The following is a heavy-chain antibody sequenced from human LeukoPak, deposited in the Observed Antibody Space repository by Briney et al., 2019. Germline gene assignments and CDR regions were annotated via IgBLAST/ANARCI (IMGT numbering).Heavy chain of an antibody. CDR1: GGSISSSNW. D-gene: IGHD6-19*01. Sequence: SGTLSLTCAVSGGSISSSNWWSWVRQPPGKGLEWIGYIYYSGSTNYNPSLKSRVTISVDTSKNQFSLKLSSVTAADTAVYYCARQEGDSSGWYAIDYWGQGTLVTVSS. V-gene: IGHV4-4*02. CDR2: IYYSGST. CDR3: ARQEGDSSGWYAIDY. J-gene: IGHJ4*02.